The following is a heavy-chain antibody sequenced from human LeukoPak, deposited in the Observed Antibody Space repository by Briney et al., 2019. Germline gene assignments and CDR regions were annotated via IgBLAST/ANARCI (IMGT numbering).Heavy chain of an antibody. CDR2: ISHSGSP. CDR3: ARDSIAGYSLSW. Sequence: SETLSLACGVSGGFIINGKWWSWVRQPPGKGLEWIGEISHSGSPNYNPSLKGRLTISVDTAKNQFSLKLSSVTAADTAVYYCARDSIAGYSLSWWGQGTLVTVSS. CDR1: GGFIINGKW. J-gene: IGHJ4*02. V-gene: IGHV4/OR15-8*01. D-gene: IGHD3-9*01.